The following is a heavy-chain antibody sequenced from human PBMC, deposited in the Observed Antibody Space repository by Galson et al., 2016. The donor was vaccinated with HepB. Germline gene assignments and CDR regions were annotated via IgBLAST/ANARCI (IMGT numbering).Heavy chain of an antibody. V-gene: IGHV3-7*01. J-gene: IGHJ6*02. CDR3: AREGLSDYGDYKYYYYALDV. Sequence: SLRLSCAASGSTFSSCWMTWVRQAPGKGLEWVANIKQDGSEKYYVDSVHGRFTISRDNAKNSLYLQMNSLRAEDTAVYYCAREGLSDYGDYKYYYYALDVWGQGTTVTVSS. D-gene: IGHD4-17*01. CDR2: IKQDGSEK. CDR1: GSTFSSCW.